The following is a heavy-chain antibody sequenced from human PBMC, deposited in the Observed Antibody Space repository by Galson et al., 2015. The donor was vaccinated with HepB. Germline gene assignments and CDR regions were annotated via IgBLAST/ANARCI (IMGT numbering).Heavy chain of an antibody. Sequence: SVKVSCKASGYTFTSYAVHWVRQAPGQRLEWMGWINAGNGNTKYSQKFQGRVTITRDTSASTAYMELSSLRSEDTAVYYCAREAVAEPDGWDYWGQGTLVTVSS. CDR1: GYTFTSYA. D-gene: IGHD6-19*01. V-gene: IGHV1-3*01. J-gene: IGHJ4*02. CDR2: INAGNGNT. CDR3: AREAVAEPDGWDY.